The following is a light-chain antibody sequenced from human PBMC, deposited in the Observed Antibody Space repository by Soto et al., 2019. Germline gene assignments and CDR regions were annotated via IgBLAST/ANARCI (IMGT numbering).Light chain of an antibody. J-gene: IGKJ2*01. CDR1: QSINSN. CDR3: QTYNNWPPGYT. V-gene: IGKV3-15*01. CDR2: DAS. Sequence: ETVMTQSPATLSVSPGERVTLSCRASQSINSNLAWYQQRPGQAPRVLIYDASTRATAVPARFSGSGSGTEFPLTISSLQSEDFAVYYCQTYNNWPPGYTFGQGKEVEIK.